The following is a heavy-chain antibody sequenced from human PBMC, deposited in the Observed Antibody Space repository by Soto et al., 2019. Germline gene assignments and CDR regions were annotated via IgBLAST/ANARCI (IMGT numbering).Heavy chain of an antibody. CDR3: TTDYDFWNWFDP. CDR2: IKSKTDGGTT. Sequence: GSLRLSCAGSGFSVNNAWMNWVRQAPGKGLEWVGRIKSKTDGGTTDYAAPVKGRFTISRDDSKNTLYLQMNSLKTEDTAVYYCTTDYDFWNWFDPWGQGTLVTVSS. V-gene: IGHV3-15*07. J-gene: IGHJ5*02. CDR1: GFSVNNAW. D-gene: IGHD3-3*01.